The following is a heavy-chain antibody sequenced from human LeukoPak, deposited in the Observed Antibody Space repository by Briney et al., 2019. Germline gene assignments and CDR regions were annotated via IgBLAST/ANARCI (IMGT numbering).Heavy chain of an antibody. Sequence: PGGSLRLSCAASGFTFSSYGMHWVRQAPGKGLEWVAVIWYDGSNKYYADSVKGRFTISRDNSKNTLYLQMNSLRAEDTAVYYCARDSGYDFLDYWGQGTLVTVSS. V-gene: IGHV3-33*01. J-gene: IGHJ4*02. D-gene: IGHD5-12*01. CDR1: GFTFSSYG. CDR3: ARDSGYDFLDY. CDR2: IWYDGSNK.